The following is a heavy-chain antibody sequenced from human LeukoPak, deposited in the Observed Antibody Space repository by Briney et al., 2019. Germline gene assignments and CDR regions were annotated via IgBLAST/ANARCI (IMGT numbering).Heavy chain of an antibody. Sequence: SETLSLTCTVSGGSISSGDYYWSWIRQPPGKGLEWIGYIYYSGSTYYNPSLKSRVTISVDTSKNQFSLMLSSVTAADTAVYYCARAARYSYGYVFDYWGQGTLVAVSS. CDR1: GGSISSGDYY. V-gene: IGHV4-30-4*01. CDR3: ARAARYSYGYVFDY. CDR2: IYYSGST. D-gene: IGHD5-18*01. J-gene: IGHJ4*02.